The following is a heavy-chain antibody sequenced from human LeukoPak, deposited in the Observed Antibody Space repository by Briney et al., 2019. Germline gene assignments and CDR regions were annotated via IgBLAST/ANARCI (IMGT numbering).Heavy chain of an antibody. CDR2: IKSKTDGGTT. CDR3: AKDPPNIVVVVAATGNNFDY. J-gene: IGHJ4*02. D-gene: IGHD2-15*01. CDR1: GFTVSNAW. V-gene: IGHV3-15*01. Sequence: PGGSLRLSWAASGFTVSNAWMSCVRQAPGKGLEWVGRIKSKTDGGTTDYAAPVKGRFTISRDDSKNTLYLQMNSLRAEDTAVYYCAKDPPNIVVVVAATGNNFDYWGQGTLVTVSS.